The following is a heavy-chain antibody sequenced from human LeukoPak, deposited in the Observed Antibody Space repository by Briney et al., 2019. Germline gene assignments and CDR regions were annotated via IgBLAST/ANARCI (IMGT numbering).Heavy chain of an antibody. CDR1: GYSFTSYW. Sequence: GESLRISCKGSGYSFTSYWISWVRQMPGKGLEWMGRIDPSDSYTNYSPSFQGHVTISADKSISTAYLQWSSLKASDTAMYYCARHDRGRVYYGSGKIDIWGQRTMVTVSS. CDR3: ARHDRGRVYYGSGKIDI. J-gene: IGHJ3*02. CDR2: IDPSDSYT. V-gene: IGHV5-10-1*01. D-gene: IGHD3-10*01.